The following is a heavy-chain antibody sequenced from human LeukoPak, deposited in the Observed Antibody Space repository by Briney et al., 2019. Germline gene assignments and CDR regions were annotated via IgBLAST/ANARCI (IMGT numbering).Heavy chain of an antibody. CDR2: ISSGGSPI. Sequence: PGGSLRLSCAASGFTVSSNYMNWVRQAPGKGLEWISYISSGGSPIYYADSVQGRFTISRDNAKNSLYLQMNSLRAEDTAIYYCAKSYFWSGYSPGYMDVWGKGTTVTVSS. CDR1: GFTVSSNY. J-gene: IGHJ6*03. V-gene: IGHV3-48*03. CDR3: AKSYFWSGYSPGYMDV. D-gene: IGHD3-3*01.